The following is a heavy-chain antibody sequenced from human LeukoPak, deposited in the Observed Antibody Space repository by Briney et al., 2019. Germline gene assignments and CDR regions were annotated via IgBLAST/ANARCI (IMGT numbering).Heavy chain of an antibody. J-gene: IGHJ3*02. CDR1: GFTFSSYE. V-gene: IGHV3-21*01. D-gene: IGHD3-22*01. Sequence: GGSLRLSCAASGFTFSSYEMNWVRQAPGKGLEWVSSISSRSGYIYYADSVKGRFTISRDNAKNSLYLQMNSLRAEDTAVYYCAREEDYFDSSGYYLSAFDIWGQGTMVTVSS. CDR2: ISSRSGYI. CDR3: AREEDYFDSSGYYLSAFDI.